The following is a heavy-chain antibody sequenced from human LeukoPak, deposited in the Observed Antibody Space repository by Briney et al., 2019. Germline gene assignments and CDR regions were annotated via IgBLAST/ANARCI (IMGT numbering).Heavy chain of an antibody. CDR2: VSYSGRT. Sequence: SETLSLTCTVSGASISNYYWSWIRQPPGKGLECIGYVSYSGRTNHNPSLKSRVTISADTSKNQFSLNLSSVTAADTAVYYCARVTHYYGSGALYYFDYWGQGTLVSVSS. CDR3: ARVTHYYGSGALYYFDY. V-gene: IGHV4-59*12. CDR1: GASISNYY. D-gene: IGHD3-10*01. J-gene: IGHJ4*02.